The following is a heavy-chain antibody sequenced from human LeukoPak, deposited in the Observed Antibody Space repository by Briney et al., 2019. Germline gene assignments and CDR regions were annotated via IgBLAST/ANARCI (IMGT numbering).Heavy chain of an antibody. J-gene: IGHJ4*02. CDR1: GFTFSSYS. V-gene: IGHV3-21*01. CDR2: ISSSSSYI. D-gene: IGHD3-10*01. Sequence: GGSLRLSCAASGFTFSSYSMIWVRQAPGKGLEWVSSISSSSSYIYYADSVKGRFTISRDNAKNSLYLQMNSLRAEDTAVYYCARDPITYYYGSGSSDYWGQGTLVTVSS. CDR3: ARDPITYYYGSGSSDY.